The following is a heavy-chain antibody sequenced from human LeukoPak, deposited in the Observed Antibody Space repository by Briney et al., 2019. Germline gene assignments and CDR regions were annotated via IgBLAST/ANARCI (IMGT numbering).Heavy chain of an antibody. J-gene: IGHJ4*02. CDR1: GFTVGSNY. D-gene: IGHD6-19*01. CDR3: ARLAVAYFDS. CDR2: IYPGGTT. V-gene: IGHV3-66*04. Sequence: GGSLRLSCAASGFTVGSNYMGWVRQAPGKGLEWVSAIYPGGTTYYPDSVKGRFTISRDNSKNTLFLQMDSLRAEDTAVYYCARLAVAYFDSWGQGTLVSVSS.